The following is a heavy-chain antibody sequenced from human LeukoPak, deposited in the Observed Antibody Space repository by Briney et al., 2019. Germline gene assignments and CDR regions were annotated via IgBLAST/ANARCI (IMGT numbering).Heavy chain of an antibody. CDR1: GFTFDDYA. CDR2: ISWNSGSI. D-gene: IGHD2-2*01. V-gene: IGHV3-9*01. Sequence: PGGSLRLSCAASGFTFDDYAMHWVRQAPGKGLEWVSGISWNSGSIGYADSVKGRLTISRDNAKNSLYLQMNSLRAEDTAVYYWASAGEVPAGGPPPNTWGQGPLVTASP. CDR3: ASAGEVPAGGPPPNT. J-gene: IGHJ5*02.